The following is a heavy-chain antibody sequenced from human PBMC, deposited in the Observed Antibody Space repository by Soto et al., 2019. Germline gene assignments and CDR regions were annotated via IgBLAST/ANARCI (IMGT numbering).Heavy chain of an antibody. V-gene: IGHV3-30*18. J-gene: IGHJ4*02. CDR1: VFTFITYG. CDR3: AKEAPGGWHFFDT. D-gene: IGHD6-19*01. CDR2: ISDDGSQK. Sequence: GWSLRLACASSVFTFITYGMHWVRQAPGKGLEWVAFISDDGSQKYYGDSVKGRFTISRDNSKNTLSLRMIGLRTEDTSVYYCAKEAPGGWHFFDTWGQGTLVTVSS.